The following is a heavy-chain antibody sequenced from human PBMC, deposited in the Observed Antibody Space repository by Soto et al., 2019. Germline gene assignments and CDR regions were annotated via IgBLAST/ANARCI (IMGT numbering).Heavy chain of an antibody. D-gene: IGHD1-1*01. Sequence: QLQLQESGPGLMKPSETLSLTCNASGGSITSSGSAWGWSRQSPGKGLEWIGTIDYSGNIYYIPSLKSRITISVDTSKNQISLKLSSVTAADTAVYYCARHIHNQGFEYYFDSWGQGTLVTVSS. J-gene: IGHJ4*02. CDR3: ARHIHNQGFEYYFDS. V-gene: IGHV4-39*01. CDR1: GGSITSSGSA. CDR2: IDYSGNI.